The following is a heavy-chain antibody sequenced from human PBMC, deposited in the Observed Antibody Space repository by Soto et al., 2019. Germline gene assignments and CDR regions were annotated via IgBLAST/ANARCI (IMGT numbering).Heavy chain of an antibody. J-gene: IGHJ6*02. CDR1: GGTFSSYA. CDR2: IIPIFGTA. D-gene: IGHD5-18*01. V-gene: IGHV1-69*13. CDR3: ARGGGPPSMVTLDYYYGMDV. Sequence: SVKVSCKASGGTFSSYAISWVRQAPGQGLEWMGGIIPIFGTANYAQKFQGRVTITADESTSTAYMELSSLRSEDTAVYYCARGGGPPSMVTLDYYYGMDVWGQGTTVTVSS.